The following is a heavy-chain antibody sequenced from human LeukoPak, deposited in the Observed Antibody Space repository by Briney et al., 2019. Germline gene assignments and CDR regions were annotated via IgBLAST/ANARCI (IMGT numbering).Heavy chain of an antibody. CDR3: ARGRYSYYYYYGMDV. CDR1: GGSISSYY. D-gene: IGHD5-18*01. J-gene: IGHJ6*02. CDR2: IYYSGST. V-gene: IGHV4-59*01. Sequence: SETLSLTCTVSGGSISSYYWSWIRQPPGKGLEWIGYIYYSGSTNYNPSLKGRVTISVDTSKNQFSLKLSSVTAADTAVYYCARGRYSYYYYYGMDVWGQGTTVTVSS.